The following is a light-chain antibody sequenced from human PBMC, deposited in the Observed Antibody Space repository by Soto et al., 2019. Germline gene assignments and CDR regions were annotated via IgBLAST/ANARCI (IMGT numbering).Light chain of an antibody. CDR3: CSYAGTSDTYV. CDR1: SSDVGTNNY. Sequence: QSALTQPRSVSGSPGQSVTISCTGTSSDVGTNNYVSWYQHYPGKAPKLMIYDVTTRPSGVPDRFSGSKSGNTASLTISGLQDDDEAAYYCCSYAGTSDTYVFGAGTKLTVL. V-gene: IGLV2-11*01. J-gene: IGLJ1*01. CDR2: DVT.